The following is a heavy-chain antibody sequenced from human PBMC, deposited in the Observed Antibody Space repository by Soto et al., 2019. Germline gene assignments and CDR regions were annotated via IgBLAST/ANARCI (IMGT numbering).Heavy chain of an antibody. J-gene: IGHJ4*02. Sequence: PGGSLRLSCAASGFTFSSYGMHWVRQAPGKGLEWVAVISYDGSNKYYADSVKGRFTISRDNSKNTLYLQMNGLRADDTALYFCAKSRVFIGAIVTLLDSWGQGT. CDR3: AKSRVFIGAIVTLLDS. V-gene: IGHV3-30*18. CDR1: GFTFSSYG. D-gene: IGHD3-16*02. CDR2: ISYDGSNK.